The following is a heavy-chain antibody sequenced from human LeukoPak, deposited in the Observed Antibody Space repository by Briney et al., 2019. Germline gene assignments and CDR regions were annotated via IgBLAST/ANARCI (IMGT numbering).Heavy chain of an antibody. CDR3: AKGYTTNWGHYFDY. J-gene: IGHJ4*02. Sequence: GGSLRLSCAASGFTFSNYWMNWVRQAPGKGLEWVANIKQDGSENYYVDSVKGRFTISRDNAKNSLFLQMNSLRAEDTAIYYCAKGYTTNWGHYFDYWGQGSLVTVSS. CDR2: IKQDGSEN. D-gene: IGHD6-13*01. V-gene: IGHV3-7*01. CDR1: GFTFSNYW.